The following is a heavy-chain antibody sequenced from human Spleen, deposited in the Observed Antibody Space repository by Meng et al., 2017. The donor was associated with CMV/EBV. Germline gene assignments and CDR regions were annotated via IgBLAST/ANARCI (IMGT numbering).Heavy chain of an antibody. CDR1: GGPFSSYA. J-gene: IGHJ4*02. D-gene: IGHD5-18*01. Sequence: ASGGPFSSYALSWVRQAPGQGLEWMGGIIPIFGTANYAQKFQGRVTITTDESTSTAYMELSSLRSEDTAVYYCARGNVDTARYYFDYWGQGTLVTVSS. V-gene: IGHV1-69*05. CDR3: ARGNVDTARYYFDY. CDR2: IIPIFGTA.